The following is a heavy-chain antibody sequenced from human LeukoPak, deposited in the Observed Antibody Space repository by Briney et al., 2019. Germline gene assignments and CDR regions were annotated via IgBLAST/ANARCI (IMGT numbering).Heavy chain of an antibody. CDR3: ACVVRGAFDI. CDR1: GFTFTSYY. D-gene: IGHD2-21*01. CDR2: INPSGGST. J-gene: IGHJ3*02. Sequence: ASVKVSCKASGFTFTSYYMHWVRQAPGQGLEWMGIINPSGGSTSYPQKFQGRVTMTRDTSTSTVYMELSSLRSEDAAVYYCACVVRGAFDIWGQGTLVTVSS. V-gene: IGHV1-46*03.